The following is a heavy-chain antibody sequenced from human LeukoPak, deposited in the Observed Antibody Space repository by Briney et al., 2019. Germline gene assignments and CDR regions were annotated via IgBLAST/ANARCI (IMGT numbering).Heavy chain of an antibody. J-gene: IGHJ4*02. Sequence: GGSLRLSCTASGFTFSSYSMNWVRQAPGKGLEWVSFISSSSSYIYYADSVKGRFTISRDNAKNSLYLQMNSLRAEDTAVYYCARGEHGSSWSPYYFDYWGQGTLVTVSS. CDR1: GFTFSSYS. V-gene: IGHV3-21*01. CDR3: ARGEHGSSWSPYYFDY. CDR2: ISSSSSYI. D-gene: IGHD6-13*01.